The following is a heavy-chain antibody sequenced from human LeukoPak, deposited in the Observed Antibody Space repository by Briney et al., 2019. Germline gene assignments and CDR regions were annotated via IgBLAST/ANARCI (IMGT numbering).Heavy chain of an antibody. V-gene: IGHV4-61*02. D-gene: IGHD3-3*01. CDR3: ARTLDFWSGYYFDY. CDR2: IYTSGST. J-gene: IGHJ4*02. Sequence: SQTLSLTCTVSGGSISSGSYYWRWIRQPAGKGLEWIGRIYTSGSTNYNPSLKSRVTISVDTSKNQFSLKLSSVTAADTAVYYCARTLDFWSGYYFDYWGQGTLVTVSS. CDR1: GGSISSGSYY.